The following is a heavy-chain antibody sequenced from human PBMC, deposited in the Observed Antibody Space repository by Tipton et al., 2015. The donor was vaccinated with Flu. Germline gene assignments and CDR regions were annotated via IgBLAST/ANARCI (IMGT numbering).Heavy chain of an antibody. Sequence: LRLSCTVYGGSFSDDYWSWIRQPPGKGLEWIGEIHPSGNIDYNPSLKSRVTISGDTSKTQFSLRVSSVTAADTAVYYCARGIDHAKTGFWGQGALVTVSS. J-gene: IGHJ4*02. V-gene: IGHV4-34*01. CDR2: IHPSGNI. D-gene: IGHD1-1*01. CDR3: ARGIDHAKTGF. CDR1: GGSFSDDY.